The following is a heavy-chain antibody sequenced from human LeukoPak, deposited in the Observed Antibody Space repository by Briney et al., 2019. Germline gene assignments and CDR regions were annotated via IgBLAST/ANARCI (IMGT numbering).Heavy chain of an antibody. CDR2: ISYDGSTE. V-gene: IGHV3-30*03. CDR3: VEPTYYETSTGSRDAFDH. J-gene: IGHJ4*02. D-gene: IGHD3-9*01. CDR1: AATLCTYS. Sequence: GGSLRLSCAPSAATLCTYSILWVGQAPGKGLEWVAGISYDGSTEEYADSVKGRFTISRDNSKNTLNLQMNSLREEDTAVFHCVEPTYYETSTGSRDAFDHWGQGTLVTVSS.